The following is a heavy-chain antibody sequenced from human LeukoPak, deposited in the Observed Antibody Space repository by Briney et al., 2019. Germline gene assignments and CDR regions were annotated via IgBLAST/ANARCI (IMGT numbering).Heavy chain of an antibody. Sequence: GESLKTSFKCSGYSLTSYWIGWVREMPGEGLEWMGIIFLGESDTTYSPSFHGQVTISADESISTAYLQWNSLKAAENTMYYCSRHQVNRSEDTDAFDIWGQGTMVTVSS. CDR2: IFLGESDT. D-gene: IGHD2-15*01. CDR1: GYSLTSYW. CDR3: SRHQVNRSEDTDAFDI. J-gene: IGHJ3*02. V-gene: IGHV5-51*01.